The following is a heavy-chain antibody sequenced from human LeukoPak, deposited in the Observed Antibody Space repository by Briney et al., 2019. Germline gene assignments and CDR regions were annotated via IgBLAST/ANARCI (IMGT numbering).Heavy chain of an antibody. Sequence: HGESLKISCKGSGYSFTSYWIGWVRQLPGKGREWMGIIYPGDSDTRYSPSFQGQVTISADKSISTAYLQWSSLKASDTAMYYCARQGNLAVAGRRIYYFDYWGQGTLVTVSS. D-gene: IGHD6-19*01. J-gene: IGHJ4*02. V-gene: IGHV5-51*01. CDR3: ARQGNLAVAGRRIYYFDY. CDR2: IYPGDSDT. CDR1: GYSFTSYW.